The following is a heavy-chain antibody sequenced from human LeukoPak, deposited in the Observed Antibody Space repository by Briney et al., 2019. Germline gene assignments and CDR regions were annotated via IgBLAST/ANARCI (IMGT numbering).Heavy chain of an antibody. Sequence: GGSLRLSCAASGFTFSSYSMNWVRQAPRKGLEWVSSISSSSSYIYYADSVKGRFTISRDNSKNTLYLQMNSLRAEDTAVYYCARERGYSSSLDYWGQGTLVTVSS. CDR3: ARERGYSSSLDY. CDR2: ISSSSSYI. CDR1: GFTFSSYS. V-gene: IGHV3-21*01. D-gene: IGHD5-18*01. J-gene: IGHJ4*02.